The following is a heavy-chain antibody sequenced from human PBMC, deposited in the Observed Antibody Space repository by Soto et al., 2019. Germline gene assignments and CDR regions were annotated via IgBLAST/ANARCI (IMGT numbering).Heavy chain of an antibody. J-gene: IGHJ4*02. CDR1: GFTFDDYA. CDR3: AKGHTSGPPASHFDY. CDR2: ISWNSDHI. V-gene: IGHV3-9*01. D-gene: IGHD3-22*01. Sequence: EVQLVESGGGLVQPGRSLRLSCAASGFTFDDYAMHWVQQAPGKGLEWVSGISWNSDHIGYADSVKGRFTISRDNAKNSLYLQMNSLRVDDTALYYCAKGHTSGPPASHFDYWGQGTLVTVSS.